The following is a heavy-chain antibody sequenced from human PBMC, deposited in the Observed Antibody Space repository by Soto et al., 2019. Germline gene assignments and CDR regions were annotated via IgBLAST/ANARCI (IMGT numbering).Heavy chain of an antibody. CDR1: GFSVSSNGAR. D-gene: IGHD5-18*01. Sequence: SGPTLVNPTQTLTLTCSLSGFSVSSNGARVGWIRQPPGKALEWLALIYWDDDKKYNPSLKSRLTITKDTSENQVVLTVTDVDPADTATYYCVHGTLGSYGHVYCDYWGQGTMGIVSA. CDR3: VHGTLGSYGHVYCDY. CDR2: IYWDDDK. V-gene: IGHV2-5*02. J-gene: IGHJ4*02.